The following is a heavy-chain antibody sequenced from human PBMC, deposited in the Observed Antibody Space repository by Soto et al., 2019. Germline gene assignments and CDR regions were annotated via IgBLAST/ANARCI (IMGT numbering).Heavy chain of an antibody. J-gene: IGHJ6*02. Sequence: LSFSCAVSGGSISSGSYYFSWIRQHPGKGLEWIGYIYYSGSTYYNPSLKSRVTISVDTSKNQFSLKLSSVTAADTAVYYCAREGRVAARPISPRGYYYGMDVWGQGTTVTVSS. CDR1: GGSISSGSYY. CDR2: IYYSGST. D-gene: IGHD6-6*01. V-gene: IGHV4-31*11. CDR3: AREGRVAARPISPRGYYYGMDV.